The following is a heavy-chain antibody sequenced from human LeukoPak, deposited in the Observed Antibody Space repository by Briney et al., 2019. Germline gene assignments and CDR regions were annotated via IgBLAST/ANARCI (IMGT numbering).Heavy chain of an antibody. Sequence: GGSLRLSCAASGFTFSSYGMHWVRQAPGKGLEWVAVILSDGSKEFYTDSVKGRFTISRDNSKNTLYLQMNSLRAEDTAVYYCAKTTHDSGSWGQGTLVTVSS. D-gene: IGHD3-22*01. CDR2: ILSDGSKE. CDR3: AKTTHDSGS. CDR1: GFTFSSYG. J-gene: IGHJ5*02. V-gene: IGHV3-33*06.